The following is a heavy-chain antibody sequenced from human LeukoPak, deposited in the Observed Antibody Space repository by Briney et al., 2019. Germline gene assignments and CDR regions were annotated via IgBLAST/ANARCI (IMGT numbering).Heavy chain of an antibody. CDR3: ARDRYYYDSSGYYSFDF. CDR1: GFTFSIYA. V-gene: IGHV3-23*01. D-gene: IGHD3-22*01. CDR2: MSGAGGRI. Sequence: GGSLRLSCEASGFTFSIYAMSWVRQAPGKGLEWLSIMSGAGGRIEYADSVKGRFTISRDNSRNTVYLHMNSLRAEDTAVYYCARDRYYYDSSGYYSFDFRGQGTLVTVSS. J-gene: IGHJ4*02.